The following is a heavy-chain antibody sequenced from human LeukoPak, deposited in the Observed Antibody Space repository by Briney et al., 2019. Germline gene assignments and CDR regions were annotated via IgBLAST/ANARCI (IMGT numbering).Heavy chain of an antibody. J-gene: IGHJ6*02. CDR1: GFTFSSYA. V-gene: IGHV3-23*01. Sequence: PGGSLRLSCAASGFTFSSYAMSWVRQAPGKGLEWVSAISGSGGSTYYADSVKGRFTISRDNSKDTLYLQMNSLRVEDTAVYFCAKSRGISAGPSYYYYSLDVWGRGTTVTVSS. CDR2: ISGSGGST. CDR3: AKSRGISAGPSYYYYSLDV. D-gene: IGHD3-16*01.